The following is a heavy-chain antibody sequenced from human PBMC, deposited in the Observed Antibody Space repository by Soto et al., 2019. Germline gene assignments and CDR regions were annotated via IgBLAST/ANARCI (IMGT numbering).Heavy chain of an antibody. CDR3: ARQTIAALYGMDV. J-gene: IGHJ6*02. D-gene: IGHD6-13*01. CDR1: GGSISSSSYY. CDR2: IYYSGST. V-gene: IGHV4-39*01. Sequence: PSETLSLTCTVSGGSISSSSYYWGWIRQPPGKGLERIGSIYYSGSTYYNPSLKSRVTISVDTSKNQFSLKLSSVTATDTAVYYCARQTIAALYGMDVWGQGTTVTVSS.